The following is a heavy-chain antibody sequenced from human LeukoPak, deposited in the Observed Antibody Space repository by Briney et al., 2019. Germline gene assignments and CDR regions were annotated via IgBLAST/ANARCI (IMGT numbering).Heavy chain of an antibody. CDR3: VGFVDRGPGY. Sequence: GGSLRLSCAASGFVFSTYWMTWVRQAPGKGLEWVANINLDGTEGHYVDSSLKGRFTISRDNAKNSLYLQMTSLRVEDTAVYYCVGFVDRGPGYWGQGTLVTVSS. D-gene: IGHD3/OR15-3a*01. CDR1: GFVFSTYW. V-gene: IGHV3-7*01. J-gene: IGHJ4*02. CDR2: INLDGTEG.